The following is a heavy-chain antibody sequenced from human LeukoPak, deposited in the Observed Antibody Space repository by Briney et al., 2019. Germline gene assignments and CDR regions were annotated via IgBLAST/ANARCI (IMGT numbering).Heavy chain of an antibody. Sequence: ASVKVSCKASGYTFTDYYMHWVRQAPGQGLEWMGWINPKSGGTNSAQKFQGRVTMTGDTSISTAYMEVSRLRSDDTAVYYCATYYYDSSGYYFDYWGQGTLVTVSS. V-gene: IGHV1-2*02. CDR2: INPKSGGT. CDR1: GYTFTDYY. D-gene: IGHD3-22*01. CDR3: ATYYYDSSGYYFDY. J-gene: IGHJ4*02.